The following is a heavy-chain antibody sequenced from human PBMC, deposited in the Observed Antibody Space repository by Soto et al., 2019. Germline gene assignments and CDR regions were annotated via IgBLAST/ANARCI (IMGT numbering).Heavy chain of an antibody. D-gene: IGHD2-15*01. CDR1: GGSISNYY. Sequence: PSETLSLTCTVSGGSISNYYWSWIRQPPGKGLEWIGNIYYSGSTNYNPSLRGRLTISVDTSKNQFSLKLSSVTTADTAVYYCARVRGNNGYQYYFDYWGQGSLVTVCS. CDR3: ARVRGNNGYQYYFDY. CDR2: IYYSGST. J-gene: IGHJ4*02. V-gene: IGHV4-59*01.